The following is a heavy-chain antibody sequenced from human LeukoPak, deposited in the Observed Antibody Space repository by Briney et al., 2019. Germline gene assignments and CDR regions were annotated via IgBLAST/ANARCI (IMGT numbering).Heavy chain of an antibody. D-gene: IGHD4-23*01. CDR3: ARDPNSAL. V-gene: IGHV4-4*07. J-gene: IGHJ4*02. CDR1: GGSITNSY. CDR2: VHTTGST. Sequence: SETLSLTCTVSGGSITNSYWGWIRQPAGKRLEWIGRVHTTGSTNYNPSFMSRVTVSIDTSKTQFSLKLTSVTAADTAVYYCARDPNSALWGQGILVTVSS.